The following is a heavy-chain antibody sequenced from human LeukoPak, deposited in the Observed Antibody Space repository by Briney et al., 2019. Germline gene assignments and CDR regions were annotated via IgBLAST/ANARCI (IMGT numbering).Heavy chain of an antibody. Sequence: PSETLSLTCTVSGGSISSGDYYWSWIRQPPGKGLEWIGYTYYSGSTYYNPSLKNRVSISVDTSKNQFSLNLSSVTAVDTAVYYCARPYYYDSRIDPWGQGTLVTVSS. V-gene: IGHV4-30-4*01. CDR3: ARPYYYDSRIDP. D-gene: IGHD3-22*01. CDR2: TYYSGST. J-gene: IGHJ5*02. CDR1: GGSISSGDYY.